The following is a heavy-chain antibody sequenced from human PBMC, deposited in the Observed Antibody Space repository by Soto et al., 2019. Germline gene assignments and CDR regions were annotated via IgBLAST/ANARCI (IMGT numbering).Heavy chain of an antibody. CDR1: GFTFTNYA. D-gene: IGHD4-17*01. CDR2: LLRSGSTT. V-gene: IGHV3-23*01. CDR3: AKDAVSGDGIWLLDS. J-gene: IGHJ4*02. Sequence: PCGSLRLSCAASGFTFTNYAMTWARQAPGKGLEWVSSLLRSGSTTYYADSVKGRFTISSDISANSLYLQMDSLRAEDTAVYYCAKDAVSGDGIWLLDSWGQGTVVTVSS.